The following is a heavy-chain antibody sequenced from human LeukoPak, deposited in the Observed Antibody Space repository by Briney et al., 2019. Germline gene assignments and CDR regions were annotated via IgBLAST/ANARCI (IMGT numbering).Heavy chain of an antibody. J-gene: IGHJ4*02. D-gene: IGHD3-10*01. CDR2: ISYDGSNN. Sequence: GRSLRLSCAASGFTFSSYAMHWVRQAPGKGLEWVAVISYDGSNNYYADSVKGRFTISRDNSKNTLYLQMNSLRAEDTAVYYCARDDYYGSGSYLGSFDYWGQGTLVTVSS. CDR3: ARDDYYGSGSYLGSFDY. CDR1: GFTFSSYA. V-gene: IGHV3-30*04.